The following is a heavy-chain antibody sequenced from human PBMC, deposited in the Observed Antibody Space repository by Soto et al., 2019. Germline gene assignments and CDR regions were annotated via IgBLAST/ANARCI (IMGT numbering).Heavy chain of an antibody. CDR3: ARVGVRYYYGMHV. CDR1: GGSISSGDYY. V-gene: IGHV4-30-4*01. CDR2: IYYSGST. J-gene: IGHJ6*04. Sequence: SETLSLTCTVSGGSISSGDYYWSWIRQPPGKGLEWIGYIYYSGSTYYNPSLKSRVTISVDTSKNQFSLKLSSVTAADTAVYYCARVGVRYYYGMHVWGKGTTVTVSS. D-gene: IGHD3-10*01.